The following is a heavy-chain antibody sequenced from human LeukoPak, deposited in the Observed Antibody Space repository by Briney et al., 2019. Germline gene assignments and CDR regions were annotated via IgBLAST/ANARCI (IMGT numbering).Heavy chain of an antibody. D-gene: IGHD6-13*01. CDR3: AREDGYSSSWYSDY. CDR2: ISSTSIHT. CDR1: GFTFNDYY. J-gene: IGHJ4*02. V-gene: IGHV3-11*06. Sequence: SLRFSCAASGFTFNDYYMSWIRQAPAKGLQRVSDISSTSIHTNYADSVKGRFTISRDNAKNSLYLQMNSLRAEDTAVYYCAREDGYSSSWYSDYWGQGTLVTVSS.